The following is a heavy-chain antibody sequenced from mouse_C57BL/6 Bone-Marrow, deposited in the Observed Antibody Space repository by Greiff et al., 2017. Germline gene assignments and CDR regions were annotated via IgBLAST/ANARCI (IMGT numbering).Heavy chain of an antibody. D-gene: IGHD1-1*01. CDR2: FDPSDSYT. CDR1: GYTFTSYW. J-gene: IGHJ3*01. Sequence: QVQLQQPGAELVMPGASVKLSCKASGYTFTSYWMHWVKQRPGQGLEWIGEFDPSDSYTNYNQKFKGKSTLTVDKSSSTAYMQLSSLTSEDSAVYYCARGTTVAAYWGQGTLVTVSA. CDR3: ARGTTVAAY. V-gene: IGHV1-69*01.